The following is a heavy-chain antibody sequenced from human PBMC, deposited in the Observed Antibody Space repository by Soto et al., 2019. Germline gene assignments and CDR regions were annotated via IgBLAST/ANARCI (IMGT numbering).Heavy chain of an antibody. Sequence: QVQLVQSGAEMKKPGASVKVSCKASGYTFTDYYMHWVRQAPGQGLEWMGMINPIGGSTSYAQKFQGRLTMTRDTSTSTVYMELTSMRSEDTAVYYCARGRFPGNYFFDYCGQGTLVTVSS. J-gene: IGHJ4*02. V-gene: IGHV1-46*01. CDR1: GYTFTDYY. D-gene: IGHD4-4*01. CDR2: INPIGGST. CDR3: ARGRFPGNYFFDY.